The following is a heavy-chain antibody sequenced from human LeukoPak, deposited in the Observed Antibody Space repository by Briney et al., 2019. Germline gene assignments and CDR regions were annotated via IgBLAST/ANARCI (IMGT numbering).Heavy chain of an antibody. CDR1: GFTFDDYG. CDR2: INSDGSST. J-gene: IGHJ4*02. V-gene: IGHV3-74*01. D-gene: IGHD3-10*01. Sequence: PGGSLRLSCAASGFTFDDYGMSWVRQAPGKGLVWVSRINSDGSSTSYADSVKGRFTISRDNAKNTLYLQMNSLRAEDTAVYYCARDYYGSFDYWGQGTLVTVSS. CDR3: ARDYYGSFDY.